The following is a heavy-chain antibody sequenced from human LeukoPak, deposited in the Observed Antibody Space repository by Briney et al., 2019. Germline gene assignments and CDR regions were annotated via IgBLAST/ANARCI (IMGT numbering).Heavy chain of an antibody. CDR3: ARIVYDSSGHDDY. D-gene: IGHD3-22*01. V-gene: IGHV1-2*02. J-gene: IGHJ4*02. CDR1: GYTFTSYG. Sequence: ASVKVSCKASGYTFTSYGISWVRQAPGQGLEWMGWINPNSGGTNYAQKFQGRVTMTRDTSISTAYMELSRLRSDDTAVYYCARIVYDSSGHDDYWGQGTLVTVSS. CDR2: INPNSGGT.